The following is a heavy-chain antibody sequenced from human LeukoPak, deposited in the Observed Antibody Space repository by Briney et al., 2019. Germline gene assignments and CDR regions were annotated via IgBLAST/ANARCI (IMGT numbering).Heavy chain of an antibody. CDR2: IYTSGST. D-gene: IGHD3-10*01. CDR1: GGSISSYY. CDR3: ARGITMVRGVIIFDY. Sequence: SETLSLTCTVSGGSISSYYWSWIRQPAGKGLEWIGRIYTSGSTNYNPSLKSRVTMSVDTSKNQFSLKLSSVTAADTAVYYRARGITMVRGVIIFDYWGQGTLVTVSS. V-gene: IGHV4-4*07. J-gene: IGHJ4*02.